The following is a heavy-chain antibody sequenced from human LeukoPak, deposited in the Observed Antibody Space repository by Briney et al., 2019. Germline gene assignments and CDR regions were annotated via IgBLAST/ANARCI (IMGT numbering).Heavy chain of an antibody. V-gene: IGHV3-48*04. J-gene: IGHJ6*03. D-gene: IGHD2-2*02. CDR3: ARGVGFCISTTCYTGYYYYYMDV. CDR1: GFTFSTYS. CDR2: ISSSSSTI. Sequence: GGSLRLSCIASGFTFSTYSMNWVRQAPGKGLEWVSYISSSSSTIYYADSVKGRFTISRDNAKNSLYLQMNSLRAEDTAVYYCARGVGFCISTTCYTGYYYYYMDVWGKGTTVTVSS.